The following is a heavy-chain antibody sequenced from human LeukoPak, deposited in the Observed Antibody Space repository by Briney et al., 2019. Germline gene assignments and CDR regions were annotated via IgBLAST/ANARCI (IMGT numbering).Heavy chain of an antibody. CDR2: IYYTGNT. V-gene: IGHV4-59*12. D-gene: IGHD3-10*01. Sequence: PSETLSLTCTVSDDSITIYYWTWIRQPPGKGLEWIGNIYYTGNTYYNSSLKSRVTISLDTSKNQFSLKVISMTAADTVAYYCTKSDGYGLIRICGRGTMVTVSS. CDR3: TKSDGYGLIRI. J-gene: IGHJ3*02. CDR1: DDSITIYY.